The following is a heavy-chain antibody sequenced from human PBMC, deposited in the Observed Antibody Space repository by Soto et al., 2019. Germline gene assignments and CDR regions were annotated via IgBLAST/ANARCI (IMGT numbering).Heavy chain of an antibody. Sequence: ASVKFSCKASGGTFSSYAISWVRQAPGQGLEWMGGIIPIFGTANYAQKFQGRVTITADKSTSTAYMELSSLRSEDTAVYYCARDKYSGSYYGGSPYYFDYWGQGTLVTVSS. D-gene: IGHD1-26*01. CDR1: GGTFSSYA. J-gene: IGHJ4*02. CDR2: IIPIFGTA. V-gene: IGHV1-69*06. CDR3: ARDKYSGSYYGGSPYYFDY.